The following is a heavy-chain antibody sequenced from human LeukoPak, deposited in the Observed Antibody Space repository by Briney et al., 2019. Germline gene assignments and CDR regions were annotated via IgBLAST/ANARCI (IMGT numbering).Heavy chain of an antibody. Sequence: PSETLSLTCAVYGGSFSVYYWSWIRQPPGKGLEWIGEINHSGSTNYNPSLKSRVTISVDTSKNQFSLKLSSETAADTAVYYCARAGMRNPSGETRFDPWGQGTLVTVSS. D-gene: IGHD3-16*01. CDR2: INHSGST. CDR1: GGSFSVYY. V-gene: IGHV4-34*01. J-gene: IGHJ5*02. CDR3: ARAGMRNPSGETRFDP.